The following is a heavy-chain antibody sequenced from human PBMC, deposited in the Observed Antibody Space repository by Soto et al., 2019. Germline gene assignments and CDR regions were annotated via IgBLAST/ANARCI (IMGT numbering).Heavy chain of an antibody. J-gene: IGHJ4*02. D-gene: IGHD3-22*01. CDR1: GYTFINYG. CDR3: ARDWKKFYYDNSGYYGLDY. CDR2: ISADNGDT. Sequence: GASVKVSCKASGYTFINYGITWVRQAPGQGLEWVGWISADNGDTKYAKQLQGRVTMTTDSSTSTAYMALRSLRSDDTAIYFCARDWKKFYYDNSGYYGLDYWGQGTLVTVSS. V-gene: IGHV1-18*01.